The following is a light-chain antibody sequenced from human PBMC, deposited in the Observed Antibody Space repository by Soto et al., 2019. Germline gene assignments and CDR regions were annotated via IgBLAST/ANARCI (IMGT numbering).Light chain of an antibody. Sequence: EIVLTQSPATLSLYPGDTATLSCRASQCVTSSLAWFQQKPGQAPRLLIYDVSRRATAIPARFSGSGSGTDFTLTISCLEPEDFAVYYCQQRTTWPPFGGGTKVEIK. CDR3: QQRTTWPP. J-gene: IGKJ4*01. CDR1: QCVTSS. CDR2: DVS. V-gene: IGKV3-11*01.